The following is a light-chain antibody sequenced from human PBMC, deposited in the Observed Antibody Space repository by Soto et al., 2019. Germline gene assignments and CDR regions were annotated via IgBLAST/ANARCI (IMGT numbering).Light chain of an antibody. Sequence: QSVLTQPPSVSGAPGQRVTISCTGSSSNIGAPYDVHWYQQLPGAAPKLLMYGSSSRPSDVPDRFSGSKSGTSASLAITGLQAEDEADYYCQSYDSRLTAWVFGGGTQLTVL. CDR3: QSYDSRLTAWV. J-gene: IGLJ3*02. CDR2: GSS. CDR1: SSNIGAPYD. V-gene: IGLV1-40*01.